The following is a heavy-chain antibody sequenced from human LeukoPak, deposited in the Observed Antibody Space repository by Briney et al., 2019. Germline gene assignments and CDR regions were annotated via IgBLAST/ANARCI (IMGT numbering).Heavy chain of an antibody. J-gene: IGHJ5*02. D-gene: IGHD2-15*01. CDR1: GYTFTGYY. V-gene: IGHV1-2*02. CDR2: INPNSGGT. CDR3: AKSNTDCSGGSCYFDP. Sequence: EASVKVSCKASGYTFTGYYMHWVRQAPGQVLEWMGWINPNSGGTNYAQKFQGRVTMTRDTSISTAYMELSRLRSDDTAVYYCAKSNTDCSGGSCYFDPWGQGTLVTVSS.